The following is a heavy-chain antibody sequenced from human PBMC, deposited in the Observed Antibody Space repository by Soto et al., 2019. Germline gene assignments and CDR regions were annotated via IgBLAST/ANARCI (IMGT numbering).Heavy chain of an antibody. V-gene: IGHV3-30*09. D-gene: IGHD2-15*01. CDR2: ISYDGSNK. CDR3: LRGAPYSDIYV. J-gene: IGHJ6*02. CDR1: GVTFSNYI. Sequence: GGSLRLSCAASGVTFSNYIFYWVRQAPGKGPEWVAAISYDGSNKQYADSVKGRFAISRDNPGNSLDLQMNSLRGDDTALYYCLRGAPYSDIYVWGQGTTLTISS.